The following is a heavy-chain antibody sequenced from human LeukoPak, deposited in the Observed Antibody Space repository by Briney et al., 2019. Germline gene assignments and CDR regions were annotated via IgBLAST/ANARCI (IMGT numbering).Heavy chain of an antibody. CDR1: RFIFSSYH. CDR2: ISGSNSFI. Sequence: GGSLRLSCAASRFIFSSYHMHWVRQPPGKGLEWVSSISGSNSFIYYADSMKGRFTISRDNAKNSLYLQMNSLRAEDTAVYYCAAEVVTAARRASDIWGQGTMVTVSS. CDR3: AAEVVTAARRASDI. D-gene: IGHD2-21*02. J-gene: IGHJ3*02. V-gene: IGHV3-21*01.